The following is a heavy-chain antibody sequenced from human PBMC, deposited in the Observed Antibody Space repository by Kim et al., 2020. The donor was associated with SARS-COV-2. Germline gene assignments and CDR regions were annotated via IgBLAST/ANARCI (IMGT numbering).Heavy chain of an antibody. CDR3: AKDRGIVVVPAAMRADY. Sequence: GGSLRLSCAASGFTFSSYGMHWVRQAPGKGLEWVAVISYDGSNKYYADSVKGRFTISRDNSKNTLYLQMNSLRAEDTAVYYCAKDRGIVVVPAAMRADYWGQGTLVTVSS. D-gene: IGHD2-2*01. V-gene: IGHV3-30*18. J-gene: IGHJ4*02. CDR2: ISYDGSNK. CDR1: GFTFSSYG.